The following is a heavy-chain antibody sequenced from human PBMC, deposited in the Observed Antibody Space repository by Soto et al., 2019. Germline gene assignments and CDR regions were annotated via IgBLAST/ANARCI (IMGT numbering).Heavy chain of an antibody. CDR3: AREGIAESGPNYYDL. CDR2: ISYDGSTK. D-gene: IGHD6-13*01. J-gene: IGHJ4*02. Sequence: QAQLVESGGGVVQPGRSLRLSCAASGFTFSSSAMHWVRQAPGKGLDWVAVISYDGSTKNYADSVKGRFTISRDNSKNTLSLQMSALKSEDTATYYCAREGIAESGPNYYDLWGQGTLVAVSS. V-gene: IGHV3-30-3*01. CDR1: GFTFSSSA.